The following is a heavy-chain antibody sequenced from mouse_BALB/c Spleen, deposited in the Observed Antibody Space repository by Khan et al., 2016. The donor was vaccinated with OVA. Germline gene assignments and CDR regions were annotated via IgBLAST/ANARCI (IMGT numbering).Heavy chain of an antibody. CDR1: GYKFTDYI. CDR2: IFPGSGTP. D-gene: IGHD2-14*01. Sequence: QVQLQQSGPELVKPGASLKVSCKASGYKFTDYIIGWVKQSTRQGLEWIGDIFPGSGTPYYNEKFKDKATLTADKSSNTAYMQLSILTSEDSAVYFCARGGYSVFAYWGQGTLVTVSA. CDR3: ARGGYSVFAY. V-gene: IGHV1-77*01. J-gene: IGHJ3*01.